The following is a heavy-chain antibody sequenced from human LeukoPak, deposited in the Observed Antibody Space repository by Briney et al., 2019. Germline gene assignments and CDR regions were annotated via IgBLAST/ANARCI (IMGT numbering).Heavy chain of an antibody. J-gene: IGHJ4*02. CDR3: ARDLYYDSSGRALDY. Sequence: PSQTLSLTCTVSGGSISSGSYYWSWIRRPAGKGLEWIGRIYTSGSTNYNSSLKSRVTISIDTSKNQFSLKLSSVTAADTAVYYCARDLYYDSSGRALDYWGQGTLVTVSS. CDR1: GGSISSGSYY. D-gene: IGHD3-22*01. V-gene: IGHV4-61*02. CDR2: IYTSGST.